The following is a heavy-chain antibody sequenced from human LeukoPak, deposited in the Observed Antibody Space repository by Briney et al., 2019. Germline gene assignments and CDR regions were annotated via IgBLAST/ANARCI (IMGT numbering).Heavy chain of an antibody. V-gene: IGHV1-69*01. Sequence: SVWVSSKASGGTFTVYAISWGRPTPGEGPEWVGGIISSIGTANYAQKFQGRVTITADEFTSTAYLELSSLKSEDTAGYCCGRESRNIDWSRAFDMWGQGTMVTVYS. CDR3: GRESRNIDWSRAFDM. D-gene: IGHD3-9*01. CDR1: GGTFTVYA. CDR2: IISSIGTA. J-gene: IGHJ3*02.